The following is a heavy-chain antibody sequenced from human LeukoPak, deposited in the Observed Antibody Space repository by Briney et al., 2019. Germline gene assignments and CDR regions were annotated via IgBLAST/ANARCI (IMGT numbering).Heavy chain of an antibody. CDR3: TRDLGLRGVTNWFDP. Sequence: ASVNVSCKASGYTFSNYLLHWVRQAPGQGLEWMGLINPSSGSANYAQNLQGRVTMTRDTSTNTFYMELSSLRSEDTAIYYCTRDLGLRGVTNWFDPWGQGTLVTVSS. CDR2: INPSSGSA. CDR1: GYTFSNYL. D-gene: IGHD3-10*01. J-gene: IGHJ5*02. V-gene: IGHV1-46*01.